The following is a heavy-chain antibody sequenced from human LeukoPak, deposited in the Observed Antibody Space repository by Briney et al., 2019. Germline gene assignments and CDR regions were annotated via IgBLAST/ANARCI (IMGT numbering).Heavy chain of an antibody. CDR3: AKDVSYYYGSGSPFDY. V-gene: IGHV3-48*03. CDR2: ISSSGSTI. D-gene: IGHD3-10*01. Sequence: GGSLRLSCAASGFTFSSYEMNWVRQAPGKGLEWVSYISSSGSTIYYADSVKGRFTISRDNAKNSLYLQMNSLRAEDTALYYCAKDVSYYYGSGSPFDYWGQGTLVTVSS. J-gene: IGHJ4*02. CDR1: GFTFSSYE.